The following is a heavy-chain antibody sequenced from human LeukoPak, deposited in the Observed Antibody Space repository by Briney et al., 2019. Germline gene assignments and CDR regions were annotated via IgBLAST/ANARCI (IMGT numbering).Heavy chain of an antibody. D-gene: IGHD6-6*01. J-gene: IGHJ5*02. CDR1: GGSISSYY. Sequence: PSETLSLTCTVSGGSISSYYWSWIRQPPGKGLEWIGYIYYSGSTNYNPSLKSRVTISVDTSKNQFSLKLSSVTAADTAVYYCASYYSSSYNWFDPWGQGTLVTVSS. V-gene: IGHV4-59*12. CDR3: ASYYSSSYNWFDP. CDR2: IYYSGST.